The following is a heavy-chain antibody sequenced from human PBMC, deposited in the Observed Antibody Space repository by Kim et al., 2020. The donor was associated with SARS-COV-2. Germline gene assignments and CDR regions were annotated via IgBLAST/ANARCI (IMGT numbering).Heavy chain of an antibody. V-gene: IGHV3-74*01. D-gene: IGHD5-18*01. J-gene: IGHJ5*02. Sequence: YAESVKGRFTISRDNAKNTLYLQMNSLRAEDTAVYYCARGAMVTPSEFDPWGQGTLVTVSS. CDR3: ARGAMVTPSEFDP.